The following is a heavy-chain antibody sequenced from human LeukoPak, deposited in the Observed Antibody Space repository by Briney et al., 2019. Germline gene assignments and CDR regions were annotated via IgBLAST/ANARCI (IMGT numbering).Heavy chain of an antibody. CDR3: AKDVAAGDFDY. CDR2: ISGSGGST. J-gene: IGHJ4*02. Sequence: GGSLRLSCAASGFTFSTYGMHWVRQAPGKGLEWVSAISGSGGSTYYADSVKGRFTISRDNSKNTLYLQMNSLRAEDTAVYYCAKDVAAGDFDYWGQGTLVTVSS. D-gene: IGHD7-27*01. CDR1: GFTFSTYG. V-gene: IGHV3-23*01.